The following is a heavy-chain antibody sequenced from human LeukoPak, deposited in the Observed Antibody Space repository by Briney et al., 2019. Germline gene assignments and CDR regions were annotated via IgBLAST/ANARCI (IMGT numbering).Heavy chain of an antibody. Sequence: GGSLRLSCAASAFTVSSNYMSWVRQAPGKGLEWVSVIYSGGSTYYADSVRGLLTISRDNSKNTLYLQMNSLRAEDTAVYYCARGESIAVAGLDYWGQGTLVTVSS. CDR3: ARGESIAVAGLDY. V-gene: IGHV3-66*02. CDR2: IYSGGST. J-gene: IGHJ4*02. D-gene: IGHD6-19*01. CDR1: AFTVSSNY.